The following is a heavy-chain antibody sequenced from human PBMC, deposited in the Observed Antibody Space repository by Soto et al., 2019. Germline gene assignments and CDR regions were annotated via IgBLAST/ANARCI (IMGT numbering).Heavy chain of an antibody. CDR3: ARLRELPSYCFDY. CDR2: ISSSSSYT. J-gene: IGHJ4*02. D-gene: IGHD1-26*01. V-gene: IGHV3-11*06. CDR1: GFTFSDYY. Sequence: VGSLRLACAASGFTFSDYYMSWIRQAPGKGLEWVSYISSSSSYTNYADSVKGRFAISRYNAKNSLYLQMNSLRAEDTAVYYCARLRELPSYCFDYWGQGTLVTVSS.